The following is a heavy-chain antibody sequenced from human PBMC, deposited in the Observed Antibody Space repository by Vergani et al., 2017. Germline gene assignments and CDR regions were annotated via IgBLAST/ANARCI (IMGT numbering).Heavy chain of an antibody. CDR3: ASKRGACRAAYGDSYDF. V-gene: IGHV4-39*01. CDR2: MDYSGST. D-gene: IGHD3-16*01. J-gene: IGHJ4*02. CDR1: GDSVISTDYH. Sequence: QVQLQQWGAGLLKPSETLSLTCPVSGDSVISTDYHWGWIRQPPGKGLEWIGSMDYSGSTSYNPSLESRISISFETPKNQFSLRLTSVTAADTAVYYCASKRGACRAAYGDSYDFWGQGTLVGVSS.